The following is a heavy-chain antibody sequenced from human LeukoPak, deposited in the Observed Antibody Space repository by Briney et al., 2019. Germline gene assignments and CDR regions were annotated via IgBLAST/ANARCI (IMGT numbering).Heavy chain of an antibody. J-gene: IGHJ4*02. Sequence: SETLSLTCTVSGDAITGSSYYWGWIRQPPGKGLEWVGSMYCSGSTYSNPSLKSRVTMSADTSKNQFSLKLSSVSAADTAVYYCARQYYDRTGYYYFDYWDQGTLVSVSS. CDR2: MYCSGST. V-gene: IGHV4-39*01. CDR1: GDAITGSSYY. CDR3: ARQYYDRTGYYYFDY. D-gene: IGHD3-22*01.